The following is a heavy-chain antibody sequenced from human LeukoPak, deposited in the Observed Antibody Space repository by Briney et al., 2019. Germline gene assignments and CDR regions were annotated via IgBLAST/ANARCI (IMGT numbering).Heavy chain of an antibody. J-gene: IGHJ4*02. CDR2: IYYSGST. CDR1: GGSISSYY. D-gene: IGHD2-15*01. V-gene: IGHV4-59*12. Sequence: SETLSLTCTVSGGSISSYYWSWIRQPPGKGLEWIGYIYYSGSTNYNPSLKSRVTISVDTSKNQFSLKLSSVTAADTAVYYCATQGRYCSGGSCYSYVYWGQGPLVTVSS. CDR3: ATQGRYCSGGSCYSYVY.